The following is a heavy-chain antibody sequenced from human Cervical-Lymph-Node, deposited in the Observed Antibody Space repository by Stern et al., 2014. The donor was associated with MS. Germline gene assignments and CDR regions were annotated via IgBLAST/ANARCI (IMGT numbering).Heavy chain of an antibody. V-gene: IGHV5-51*01. CDR1: GYSFTSYW. Sequence: VQLVQSGAEVKKPGESLKISWKGSGYSFTSYWIGWVRQMPGKGLEWMGLKYTGDSDTRYSPSVQGQVPISADKSISTAYLQWSSLKASDTAMYYCARHCGFRPGCIDYWGQGTLVTVSS. J-gene: IGHJ4*02. D-gene: IGHD2-21*01. CDR3: ARHCGFRPGCIDY. CDR2: KYTGDSDT.